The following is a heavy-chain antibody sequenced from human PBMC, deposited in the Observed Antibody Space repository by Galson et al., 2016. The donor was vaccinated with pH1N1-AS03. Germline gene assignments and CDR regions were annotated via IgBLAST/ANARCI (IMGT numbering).Heavy chain of an antibody. J-gene: IGHJ5*02. Sequence: SLRLSCAASGFNFSASAMHWVRQTSGKGLEWIGRIRAKAYNYATEYAAPVRGRFTISKDDSKNTAVLQMNSLKIEDTAVHYCTRHPRRAAGGLGGFDPWGQGTLVTVSS. CDR2: IRAKAYNYAT. D-gene: IGHD6-13*01. V-gene: IGHV3-73*01. CDR1: GFNFSASA. CDR3: TRHPRRAAGGLGGFDP.